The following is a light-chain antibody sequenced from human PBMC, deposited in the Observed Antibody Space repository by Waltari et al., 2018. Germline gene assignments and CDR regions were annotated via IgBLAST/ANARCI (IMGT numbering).Light chain of an antibody. V-gene: IGKV2-30*02. CDR2: RVS. J-gene: IGKJ1*01. CDR1: QSLVHSDGNPY. CDR3: MQGTHWPPWT. Sequence: DVVMTQSQLSLPVTLGQPASIPCRSSQSLVHSDGNPYLHWFQQRPGQSPRRLIYRVSNRESGVPDRISGSGSGTDFTLKISRVEAEDVGVYYCMQGTHWPPWTFGQGTKVEIK.